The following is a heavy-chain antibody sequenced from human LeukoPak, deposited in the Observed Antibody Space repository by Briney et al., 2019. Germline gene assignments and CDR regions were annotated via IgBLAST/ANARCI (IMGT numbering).Heavy chain of an antibody. Sequence: PGGSLRLSCAASGFTFSTYNMNWVRQAPGKGLEWVSSISSRSTYIYYADSVKGRFTISRDNAKYSLYLQMNSLRAEDTAVYYCARGIAVTNDAFDIWGQGTMVTVSS. CDR1: GFTFSTYN. CDR2: ISSRSTYI. CDR3: ARGIAVTNDAFDI. J-gene: IGHJ3*02. D-gene: IGHD4-17*01. V-gene: IGHV3-21*01.